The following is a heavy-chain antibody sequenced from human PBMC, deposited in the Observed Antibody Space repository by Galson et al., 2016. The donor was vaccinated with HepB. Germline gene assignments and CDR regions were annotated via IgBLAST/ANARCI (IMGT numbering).Heavy chain of an antibody. CDR1: GGTFSSYG. V-gene: IGHV1-69*13. CDR2: IIPILGTA. CDR3: ARGSAERRLQRAHLDY. J-gene: IGHJ4*02. D-gene: IGHD4-11*01. Sequence: SVKVSCKATGGTFSSYGVNWVREAPGQGLEWMGVIIPILGTANYAEKFHDTLTLTADESTNTAYMELRSLTSEDTAVYYCARGSAERRLQRAHLDYWGQGTLVTVSS.